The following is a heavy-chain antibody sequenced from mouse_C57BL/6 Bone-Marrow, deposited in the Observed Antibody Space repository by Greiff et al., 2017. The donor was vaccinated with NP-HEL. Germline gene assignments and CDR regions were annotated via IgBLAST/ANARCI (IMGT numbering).Heavy chain of an antibody. CDR1: GYTFTSYW. J-gene: IGHJ1*03. V-gene: IGHV1-74*01. CDR3: TREGYDYAWYFDV. Sequence: QVQLQQPGAELVKPGASVKVSCKASGYTFTSYWMHWVKQRPGQGLEWIGRIHPSDSDTSYNQKFKGKAKLTAVTSASTAYMELSSLTNEDSAVYYCTREGYDYAWYFDVWGTGTTVTVSS. CDR2: IHPSDSDT. D-gene: IGHD2-4*01.